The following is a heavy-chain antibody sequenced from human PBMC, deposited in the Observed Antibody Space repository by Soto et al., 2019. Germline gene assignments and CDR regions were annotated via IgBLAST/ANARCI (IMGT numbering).Heavy chain of an antibody. V-gene: IGHV3-33*01. D-gene: IGHD3-10*01. CDR2: IWSDGSNK. J-gene: IGHJ2*01. CDR1: GFTFSTYG. Sequence: QVQLVESGGGVVQPGRSLRLSCAASGFTFSTYGMHWVRQAPGKGLEWVAVIWSDGSNKYYADSVKGRISISRDNSKSMLYLQMNSLRAEDTAVYYCARSPTTGIWYFDLWGRGTLVTVSS. CDR3: ARSPTTGIWYFDL.